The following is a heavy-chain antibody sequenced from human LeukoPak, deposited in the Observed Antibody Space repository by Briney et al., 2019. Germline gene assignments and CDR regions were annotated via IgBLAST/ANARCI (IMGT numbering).Heavy chain of an antibody. CDR2: LSTDNGDT. CDR3: ARHGGIGPKRDYFDY. D-gene: IGHD3-16*01. Sequence: ASVKVSCRASAYTFTRYGISWVRQAPGQGLEWMGWLSTDNGDTNYAQKFQGRVTMTTDTSTTTAHMELRSLTSDDTAIYYCARHGGIGPKRDYFDYWGPGTLVTVSS. CDR1: AYTFTRYG. V-gene: IGHV1-18*01. J-gene: IGHJ4*02.